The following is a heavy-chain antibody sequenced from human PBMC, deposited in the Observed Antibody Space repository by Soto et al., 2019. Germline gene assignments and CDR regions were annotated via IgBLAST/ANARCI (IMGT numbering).Heavy chain of an antibody. V-gene: IGHV5-51*01. J-gene: IGHJ6*02. CDR2: IYPGDSDT. Sequence: GESLKISCKGSGYSFTNYWIGWVRQMPGKGLEWMGIIYPGDSDTSYSPSFQGQVTISVDESISTAYLQWNSLKASDTAMYYCARRGYSYGMDVWGQGTTVTVSS. CDR1: GYSFTNYW. CDR3: ARRGYSYGMDV. D-gene: IGHD5-18*01.